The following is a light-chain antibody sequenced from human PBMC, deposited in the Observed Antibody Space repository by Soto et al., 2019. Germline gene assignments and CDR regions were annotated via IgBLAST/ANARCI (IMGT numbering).Light chain of an antibody. J-gene: IGLJ3*02. Sequence: QSVLTQPPSASGTPGQTVTMSCSGTSSNIGSNAVNWFQHLPGTAPKLLIYRNRQRPSGVPDRFSASRSGTSASLAISGLQSDDEADYYCTTWDDSLNGRVFGGGTKLTVL. CDR1: SSNIGSNA. CDR2: RNR. V-gene: IGLV1-44*01. CDR3: TTWDDSLNGRV.